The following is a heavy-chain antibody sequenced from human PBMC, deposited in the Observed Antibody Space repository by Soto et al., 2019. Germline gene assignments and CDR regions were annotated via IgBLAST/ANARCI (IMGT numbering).Heavy chain of an antibody. V-gene: IGHV4-34*01. Sequence: PSETLSLTCAVYGGSFSGYYWSWIRQPPGKGLEWIGEINHSGSTNYNPSLKSRVTISADTSKNQFSLKLSSVTAADTAAYYCARGGPFVVVVLIPTTTPNLDYWGQGILVTVSS. CDR2: INHSGST. J-gene: IGHJ4*02. D-gene: IGHD2-15*01. CDR1: GGSFSGYY. CDR3: ARGGPFVVVVLIPTTTPNLDY.